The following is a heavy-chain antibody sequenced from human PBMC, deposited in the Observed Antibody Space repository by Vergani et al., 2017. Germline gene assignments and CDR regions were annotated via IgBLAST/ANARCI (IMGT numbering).Heavy chain of an antibody. V-gene: IGHV4-61*02. CDR2: TSTNGST. D-gene: IGHD3-16*02. Sequence: QVQLQESGPGLVKPSQTLSLTCSVSGGAVNRGSNYWTWLRQPAGKGLEWIGRTSTNGSTNYNPSLKSRVTMSVDTSKTQISLRLTSVTAEDTAVYYCARETVVTTWDGYRFHYMDVWGKGTTVTVSS. J-gene: IGHJ6*03. CDR1: GGAVNRGSNY. CDR3: ARETVVTTWDGYRFHYMDV.